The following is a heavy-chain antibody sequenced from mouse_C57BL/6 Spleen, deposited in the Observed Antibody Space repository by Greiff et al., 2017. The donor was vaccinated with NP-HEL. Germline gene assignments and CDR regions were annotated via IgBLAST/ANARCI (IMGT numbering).Heavy chain of an antibody. J-gene: IGHJ4*01. D-gene: IGHD1-1*02. Sequence: QVQLQQPGAELVKPGASVKLSCKASGYTFTSYWLPWVQQRPGRGLEWIGMIDPNSGGTKYNEKFKSKATLTVDKPSSTAYMQLSSLTSEDSAVYYCARSLLLSYAMDYWGQGTSVTVSS. V-gene: IGHV1-72*01. CDR1: GYTFTSYW. CDR3: ARSLLLSYAMDY. CDR2: IDPNSGGT.